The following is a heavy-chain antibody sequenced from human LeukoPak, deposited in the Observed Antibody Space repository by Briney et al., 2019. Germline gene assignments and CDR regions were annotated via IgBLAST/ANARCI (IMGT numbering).Heavy chain of an antibody. CDR2: ISSSSSYI. CDR3: ASDKAAAGFDI. D-gene: IGHD6-13*01. Sequence: GGSLRLSCAASGFTFISYSMNWVRQAPGKGLEWVSSISSSSSYIYYADSVKGRFTISRDNAKNSLYLQMNSLRAEDTAVYYCASDKAAAGFDIWGQGTMVTVSS. V-gene: IGHV3-21*01. CDR1: GFTFISYS. J-gene: IGHJ3*02.